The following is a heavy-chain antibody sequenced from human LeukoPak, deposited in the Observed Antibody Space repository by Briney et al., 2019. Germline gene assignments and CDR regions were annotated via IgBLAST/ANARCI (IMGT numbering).Heavy chain of an antibody. J-gene: IGHJ4*02. D-gene: IGHD5-18*01. CDR3: AKDEDTAMGTFDY. CDR1: GFTFDDYA. CDR2: ISWNSGSI. V-gene: IGHV3-9*01. Sequence: QPGRSLRLSCAASGFTFDDYAMHWVRHAPGKGLEWVSGISWNSGSIGYADSVKGRFTISRDNAKNSLYLQMNSLRAEDTALYYCAKDEDTAMGTFDYWGQGTLVTVSS.